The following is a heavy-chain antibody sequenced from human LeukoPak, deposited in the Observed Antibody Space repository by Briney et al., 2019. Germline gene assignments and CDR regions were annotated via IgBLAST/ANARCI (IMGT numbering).Heavy chain of an antibody. J-gene: IGHJ5*02. CDR2: IHQSGST. CDR3: ARLEITFGGVIAA. V-gene: IGHV4-38-2*02. CDR1: GYSIRNGYF. Sequence: DPSETLSLTCTVSGYSIRNGYFWGWVRQSPGKGLEWIGNIHQSGSTSYNPSLQSRVTISVDTSKNQFSLKLSSVTAADTAVYYCARLEITFGGVIAAWGQGTLVTVSS. D-gene: IGHD3-16*02.